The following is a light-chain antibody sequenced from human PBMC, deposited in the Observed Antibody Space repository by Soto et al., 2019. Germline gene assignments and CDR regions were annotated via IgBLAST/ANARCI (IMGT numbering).Light chain of an antibody. CDR2: DAS. Sequence: IVLTQSPDTLSLSPGETATLSCRAGQSISDYLAWYQQKPGQAPRLLIYDASNRATGIPGRFSGSGSGTDFSLTISSLEAEDFAIYYCQQRSDWPSAFGGGTRVEIK. J-gene: IGKJ4*01. CDR3: QQRSDWPSA. V-gene: IGKV3-11*01. CDR1: QSISDY.